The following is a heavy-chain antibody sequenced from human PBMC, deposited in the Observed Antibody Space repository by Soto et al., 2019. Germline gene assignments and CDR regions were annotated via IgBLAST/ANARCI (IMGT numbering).Heavy chain of an antibody. J-gene: IGHJ4*02. CDR1: GGTFSSYA. CDR2: IIPIFGTA. V-gene: IGHV1-69*01. Sequence: QVQLVQSGAEVKKPVSSVKVSCKASGGTFSSYAISWVRQAPGQGLEWMGGIIPIFGTANYAQKFQGRVTITADESTSTAYMELSSLRSEDTAAYYCASTPNYYDSSGYAYFDYWGQGTLVTVSP. D-gene: IGHD3-22*01. CDR3: ASTPNYYDSSGYAYFDY.